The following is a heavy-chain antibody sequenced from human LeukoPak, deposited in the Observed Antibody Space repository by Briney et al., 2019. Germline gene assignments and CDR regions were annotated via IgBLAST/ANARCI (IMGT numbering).Heavy chain of an antibody. V-gene: IGHV3-23*01. CDR2: TGRSGGDT. J-gene: IGHJ5*02. D-gene: IGHD1-26*01. Sequence: GGSLRLSCAASGFTFSTYAMTWVRQAPGKGLEWVSATGRSGGDTYYADSVKGRFTVSRDNSKNTLYLQMNSLRAEDTAVYYCAKSIVGVAGLDPWGQGTLATVSS. CDR3: AKSIVGVAGLDP. CDR1: GFTFSTYA.